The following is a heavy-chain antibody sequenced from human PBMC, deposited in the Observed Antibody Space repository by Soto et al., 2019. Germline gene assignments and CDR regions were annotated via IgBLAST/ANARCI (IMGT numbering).Heavy chain of an antibody. CDR1: GGSISSGNRY. V-gene: IGHV4-30-4*01. D-gene: IGHD3-16*01. Sequence: QVQLQESGPGLVKPSQTLSLTCTVSGGSISSGNRYWNWIRQPPGKGLEWIGSIHYSGTAYNSPSLKSRVTISLDTSKNQVSLKLNSVTAADTAVYYCARNDYDYLWGSPGGDAFDIWGQGTTVTVSS. J-gene: IGHJ3*02. CDR2: IHYSGTA. CDR3: ARNDYDYLWGSPGGDAFDI.